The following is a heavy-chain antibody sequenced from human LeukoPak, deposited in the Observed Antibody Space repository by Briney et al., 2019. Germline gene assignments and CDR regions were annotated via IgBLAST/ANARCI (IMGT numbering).Heavy chain of an antibody. V-gene: IGHV3-48*03. D-gene: IGHD6-13*01. J-gene: IGHJ6*02. CDR2: ISSSGITI. CDR1: GFTFSSYE. Sequence: PGGSLRLSCAASGFTFSSYEMNWVRQAPGKGLEWVSYISSSGITIYYADSVKGRFTISRDNAKNSLYLQMNSLRAEDTAVYYCARDTVEDGSSYSYHYYGMDVWGQGTTVIVSS. CDR3: ARDTVEDGSSYSYHYYGMDV.